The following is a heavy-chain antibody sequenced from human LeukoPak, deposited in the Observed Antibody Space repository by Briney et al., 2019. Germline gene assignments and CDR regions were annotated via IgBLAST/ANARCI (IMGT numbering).Heavy chain of an antibody. J-gene: IGHJ4*02. CDR3: AKDSSPWIIDY. CDR1: GFTFSNYG. V-gene: IGHV3-30*02. D-gene: IGHD5-12*01. Sequence: PGGSLRLSCAASGFTFSNYGMHWVRQAPGKGLEWVAFIRYDGRNKYYADSVKGRFTISRDNSKNTLYLQMNSLRAEDTAVYYCAKDSSPWIIDYWGQGTLVTVSS. CDR2: IRYDGRNK.